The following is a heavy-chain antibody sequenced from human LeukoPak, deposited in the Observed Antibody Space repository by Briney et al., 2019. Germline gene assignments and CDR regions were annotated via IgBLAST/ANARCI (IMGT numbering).Heavy chain of an antibody. Sequence: PGRSLRLSCAASGFTFSSYGMHWVRQAPGEGLEWVAVIWYDGSNKYYADSVKGRFTISRDNSKNTLYLQMNSLRPEDTAVYYCARDHIPAANQFDYWGQGTLVTVSS. V-gene: IGHV3-33*01. D-gene: IGHD2-2*01. CDR2: IWYDGSNK. CDR1: GFTFSSYG. J-gene: IGHJ4*02. CDR3: ARDHIPAANQFDY.